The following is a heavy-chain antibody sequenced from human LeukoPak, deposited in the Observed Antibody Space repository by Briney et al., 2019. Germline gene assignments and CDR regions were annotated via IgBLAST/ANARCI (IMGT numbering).Heavy chain of an antibody. CDR3: VRGGPVLLWFGERIYY. CDR2: ISSSGSTI. CDR1: GFTFSSYE. V-gene: IGHV3-48*03. Sequence: PGGSLRLSCAASGFTFSSYEMNWVRQAPGKGLEWVSYISSSGSTIYYADSVKGRFTISRDNAKNSLYLQMNSLRAEDTAVYYCVRGGPVLLWFGERIYYWGQGTTVTVSS. D-gene: IGHD3-10*01. J-gene: IGHJ6*02.